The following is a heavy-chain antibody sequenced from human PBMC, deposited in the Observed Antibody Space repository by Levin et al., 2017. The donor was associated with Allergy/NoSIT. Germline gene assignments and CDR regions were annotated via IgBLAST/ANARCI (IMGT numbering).Heavy chain of an antibody. V-gene: IGHV3-21*06. J-gene: IGHJ4*02. D-gene: IGHD6-25*01. CDR2: ISSDSSFI. Sequence: EASVKVSCAASGFTFSSFTMKWVRQAPGEGLEWVSSISSDSSFIRYADSLKGRFTIARDNAKSSLHLQMNSLRAEDTAVYFCAREASGSFDYWGQGTLVTVSS. CDR1: GFTFSSFT. CDR3: AREASGSFDY.